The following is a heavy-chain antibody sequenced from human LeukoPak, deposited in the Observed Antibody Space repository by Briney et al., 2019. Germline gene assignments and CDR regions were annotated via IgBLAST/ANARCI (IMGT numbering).Heavy chain of an antibody. J-gene: IGHJ5*02. D-gene: IGHD3-3*01. V-gene: IGHV4-39*07. CDR1: GGSISTSSYY. Sequence: SETLSLTCTVSGGSISTSSYYWGWIRQPPGTGLECIGNIYYSGSTYYNPSLKSRVTISVDTSKNQFSLKLSSVTAADTAVYYCARGFAVPNWFDLWGQGTLVTVSS. CDR2: IYYSGST. CDR3: ARGFAVPNWFDL.